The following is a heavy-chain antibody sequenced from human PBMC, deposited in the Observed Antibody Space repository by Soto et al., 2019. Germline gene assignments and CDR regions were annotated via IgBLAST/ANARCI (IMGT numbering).Heavy chain of an antibody. CDR1: GFTFSSYA. V-gene: IGHV3-23*01. J-gene: IGHJ5*02. Sequence: GGSLRLSCAASGFTFSSYAVSWVRQAPGKGLEWVSAISGSGGSTYYADSVKGRFTISRDNSKNTLYLQMNSLRAEDTAVYYCAKGRGSSWFGGHYNWFDPWGQGTLVTVSS. CDR2: ISGSGGST. CDR3: AKGRGSSWFGGHYNWFDP. D-gene: IGHD6-13*01.